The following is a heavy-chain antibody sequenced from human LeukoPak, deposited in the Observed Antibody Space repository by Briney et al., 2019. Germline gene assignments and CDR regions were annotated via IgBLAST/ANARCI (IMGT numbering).Heavy chain of an antibody. CDR1: GYTFTSYG. J-gene: IGHJ4*02. CDR3: ATVATVTGGYFDY. Sequence: GASVKVSCKASGYTFTSYGISWVRQAPGQGLEWMGWISAYNGNTNYAQKFQGRVTMTEDTSTDTAYMELSSLRSEDTAVYYCATVATVTGGYFDYWGQGTLVTVSS. D-gene: IGHD4-17*01. V-gene: IGHV1-18*01. CDR2: ISAYNGNT.